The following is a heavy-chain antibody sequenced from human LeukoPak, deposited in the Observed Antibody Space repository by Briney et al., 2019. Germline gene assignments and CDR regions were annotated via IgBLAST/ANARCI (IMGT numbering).Heavy chain of an antibody. D-gene: IGHD5-18*01. CDR2: IRYNGNNQ. CDR1: GFTFNNYG. V-gene: IGHV3-30*02. CDR3: AKPTSGYLLYY. Sequence: TGGSLRLSCAASGFTFNNYGMHWVRQAPGKGLEWVAFIRYNGNNQYYADSVKGRFTISRDNSKNTLYLQMNSLRAEDTAVYYCAKPTSGYLLYYWGQGTLVTVSS. J-gene: IGHJ4*02.